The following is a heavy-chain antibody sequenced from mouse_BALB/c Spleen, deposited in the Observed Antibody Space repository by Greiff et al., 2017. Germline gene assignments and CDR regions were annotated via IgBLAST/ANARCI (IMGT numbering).Heavy chain of an antibody. CDR2: INPYNDGT. D-gene: IGHD2-2*01. V-gene: IGHV1-14*01. CDR3: ARGLRAMDY. CDR1: GYTFTSYV. J-gene: IGHJ4*01. Sequence: EVQLQQSGPELVKPGASVKMSCTASGYTFTSYVMHWVQQKPGQGLEWIGYINPYNDGTKYNEKFKGKATLTSDKSSSTAYMELSSLTSEDSAVYCCARGLRAMDYRGQGTSVTVSS.